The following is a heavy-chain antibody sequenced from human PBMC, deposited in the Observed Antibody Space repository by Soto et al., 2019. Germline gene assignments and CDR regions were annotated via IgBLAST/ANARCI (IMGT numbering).Heavy chain of an antibody. J-gene: IGHJ6*02. CDR2: ISSSSSYT. CDR3: ARERRYCSSTSCYTENYYYGMDV. V-gene: IGHV3-11*06. D-gene: IGHD2-2*02. Sequence: LRLSCAASGFTFSDYYMSWIRQAPGQGLEWVSYISSSSSYTNYADSVKGQFTISRDNDKNSLYLQMNSLRAEDTAVYYCARERRYCSSTSCYTENYYYGMDVWGQGTTVTVSS. CDR1: GFTFSDYY.